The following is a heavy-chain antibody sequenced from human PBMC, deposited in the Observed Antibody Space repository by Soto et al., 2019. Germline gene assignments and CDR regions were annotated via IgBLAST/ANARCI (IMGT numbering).Heavy chain of an antibody. CDR1: GFTFSSYA. CDR3: AKEFETCGGDCYDY. D-gene: IGHD2-21*01. CDR2: FSGSGNNT. Sequence: PGGSLRLSCAASGFTFSSYAMSWVRQAPGKGLEWVSAFSGSGNNTYYADSVKGRFTISRDNSKNTLYLQMNSLRAEDTAVYYCAKEFETCGGDCYDYWGQGTLVTSPQ. V-gene: IGHV3-23*01. J-gene: IGHJ4*02.